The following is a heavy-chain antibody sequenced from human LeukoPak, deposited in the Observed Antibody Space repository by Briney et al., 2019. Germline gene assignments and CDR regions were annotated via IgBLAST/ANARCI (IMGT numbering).Heavy chain of an antibody. J-gene: IGHJ4*02. CDR1: GFTFSSYS. V-gene: IGHV3-21*01. CDR2: VSSSSSYI. Sequence: GGSLRLSXAASGFTFSSYSMNWVRQAPGKGLEWVSSVSSSSSYIYYADSVKGRFTISRDNAKNSLYLQMNSLRAEDTAVYYCARDVSAGYSSSWYFDYWGQGTLVTVSS. CDR3: ARDVSAGYSSSWYFDY. D-gene: IGHD6-13*01.